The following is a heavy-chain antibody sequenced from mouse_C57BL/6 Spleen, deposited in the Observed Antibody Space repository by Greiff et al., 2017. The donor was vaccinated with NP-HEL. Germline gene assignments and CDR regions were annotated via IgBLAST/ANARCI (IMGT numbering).Heavy chain of an antibody. CDR1: GYAFSSYW. CDR2: IYPGDGDT. V-gene: IGHV1-80*01. Sequence: VQLQQSGAELVKPGASVKISCKASGYAFSSYWMNWVKQRPGKGLEWIGQIYPGDGDTNYNGKFKGKATLTADKSSSTAYMQLSSLTSEDSAVYFCARPIYYYGSSGGYFDYWGQGTTLTVSS. J-gene: IGHJ2*01. D-gene: IGHD1-1*01. CDR3: ARPIYYYGSSGGYFDY.